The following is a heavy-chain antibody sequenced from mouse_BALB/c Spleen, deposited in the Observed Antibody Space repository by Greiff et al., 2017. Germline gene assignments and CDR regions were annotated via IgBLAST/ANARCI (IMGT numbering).Heavy chain of an antibody. CDR1: GFTFSSYA. D-gene: IGHD2-10*02. Sequence: DVHLVESGGGLVKPGGSLKLSCAASGFTFSSYAMSWVRQTPEKRLEWVASISSGGSTYYPDSVKGRFTISRDNARNILYLQMSSLRSEDTAMYYCARREYDPWFAYWGQGTLVTVSA. V-gene: IGHV5-6-5*01. CDR3: ARREYDPWFAY. CDR2: ISSGGST. J-gene: IGHJ3*01.